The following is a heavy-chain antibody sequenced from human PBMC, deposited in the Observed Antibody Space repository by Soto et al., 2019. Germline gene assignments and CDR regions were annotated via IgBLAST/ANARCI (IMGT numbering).Heavy chain of an antibody. CDR2: ISSSSNYM. Sequence: EVQLVESGGGLVKPGGSLRLSCAASGFTFSSYSMNWVRQAPGKGLEWVSSISSSSNYMYYADSVKGRFTISRDNAKKSLYLQMGSLRAADTAVYYCAREVYRGGGGAFDIWGQGTMVTVSS. V-gene: IGHV3-21*01. D-gene: IGHD1-26*01. CDR3: AREVYRGGGGAFDI. J-gene: IGHJ3*02. CDR1: GFTFSSYS.